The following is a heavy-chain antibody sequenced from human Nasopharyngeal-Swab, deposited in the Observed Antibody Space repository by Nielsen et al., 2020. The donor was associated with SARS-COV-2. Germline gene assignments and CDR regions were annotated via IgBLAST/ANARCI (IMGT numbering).Heavy chain of an antibody. CDR1: GFTFSSYA. CDR2: ISGSGGST. J-gene: IGHJ3*02. Sequence: GESLKISCAASGFTFSSYAMSWVRQAPGKGLEWVSAISGSGGSTYYADSVKGRLTISRDNSKNTLYLQMNSLRAEDTAVYYCAKEPWKYAVHAFDIWGQGTMVTVSS. D-gene: IGHD2-2*01. CDR3: AKEPWKYAVHAFDI. V-gene: IGHV3-23*01.